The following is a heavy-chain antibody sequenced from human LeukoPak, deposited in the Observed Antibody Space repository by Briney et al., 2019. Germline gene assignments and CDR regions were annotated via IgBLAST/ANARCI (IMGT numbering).Heavy chain of an antibody. CDR3: ARQGYHDSHHSFDI. D-gene: IGHD5-18*01. CDR1: GGSISSGGYY. CDR2: IYYSGST. V-gene: IGHV4-31*03. Sequence: SETLSLTCTVSGGSISSGGYYWSWIRQHPGKGLEWIGYIYYSGSTYYNPSLKSRVTISVDTSKNQFSLKLSSVTAADTAVYYCARQGYHDSHHSFDIWGQGTMVTVSS. J-gene: IGHJ3*02.